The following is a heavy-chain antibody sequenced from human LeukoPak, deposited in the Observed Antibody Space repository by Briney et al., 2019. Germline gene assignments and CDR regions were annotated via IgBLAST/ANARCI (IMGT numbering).Heavy chain of an antibody. D-gene: IGHD5-12*01. CDR3: AKAGLRNYYYYYGMDV. CDR1: GFTFSTYS. J-gene: IGHJ6*02. Sequence: PGGSLRLSCAASGFTFSTYSMNWVRQAPGKGLEWVSLISWDGGSTYYADSVKGRFTISRDNSKNSLYLQMNSLRTEDTALYYCAKAGLRNYYYYYGMDVWGQGTTVTVSS. CDR2: ISWDGGST. V-gene: IGHV3-43*01.